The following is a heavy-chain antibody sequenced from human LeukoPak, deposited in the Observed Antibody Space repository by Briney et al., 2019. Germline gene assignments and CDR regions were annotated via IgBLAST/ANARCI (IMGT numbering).Heavy chain of an antibody. CDR1: GFTVRSNY. Sequence: GGSLRLSCAASGFTVRSNYMSWVRQAPGKGLEWVSVIYRGGSTYYTDSVKGRFTISRDNSKNTLYLQMNTLRVEDTAVYYCAGGTPGVAAAVDPWGQGTLVTISS. J-gene: IGHJ5*02. CDR2: IYRGGST. CDR3: AGGTPGVAAAVDP. D-gene: IGHD6-13*01. V-gene: IGHV3-53*01.